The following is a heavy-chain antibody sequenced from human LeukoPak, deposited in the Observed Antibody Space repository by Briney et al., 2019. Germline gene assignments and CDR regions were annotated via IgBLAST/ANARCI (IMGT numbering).Heavy chain of an antibody. CDR1: GYTFNNYY. V-gene: IGHV1-46*02. D-gene: IGHD6-19*01. J-gene: IGHJ4*02. CDR3: ARQGAYSSAIGMGY. CDR2: INPSGGGT. Sequence: GASVKVSCKASGYTFNNYYTYWVRQAPGQGLEWMGMINPSGGGTSYAQKFQGRVTMTRDTSTRTVYMEVSSLKPEDTAVYYCARQGAYSSAIGMGYWGQGTLVTVSS.